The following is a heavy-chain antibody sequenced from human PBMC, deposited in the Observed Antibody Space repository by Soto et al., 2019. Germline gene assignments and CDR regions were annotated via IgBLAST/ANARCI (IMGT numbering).Heavy chain of an antibody. CDR2: ISSSGSNI. J-gene: IGHJ4*03. CDR3: ARDELGGYFDY. CDR1: GFTFSNYE. Sequence: EVQLVESGGGLVQPGGSLRLSCAASGFTFSNYEMNWVRQAPGKGLEWVSYISSSGSNIYYADYVKGRFTVSRDNAKNSLNLQMNSLRDEDTAVYYCARDELGGYFDYWGQGTLVTVSS. V-gene: IGHV3-48*03. D-gene: IGHD6-6*01.